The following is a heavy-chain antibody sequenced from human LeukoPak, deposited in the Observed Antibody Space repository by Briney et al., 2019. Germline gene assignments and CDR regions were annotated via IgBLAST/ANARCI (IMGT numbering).Heavy chain of an antibody. CDR3: ARDQVLGLSGIALYYGMDV. J-gene: IGHJ6*02. CDR2: IYHSGST. CDR1: GGSISSSNW. V-gene: IGHV4-4*02. D-gene: IGHD6-13*01. Sequence: SETLSLTCAVSGGSISSSNWWSWVRQPPGKGLEWIGEIYHSGSTNYNPSLKSRVTISVDKSKNQFSLKPSSVTAADTAVYYCARDQVLGLSGIALYYGMDVWGQGTTVTASS.